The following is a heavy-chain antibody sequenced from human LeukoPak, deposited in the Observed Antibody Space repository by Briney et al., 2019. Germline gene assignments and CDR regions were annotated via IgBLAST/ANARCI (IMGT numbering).Heavy chain of an antibody. CDR2: IYYSGST. Sequence: PSETLSLTCTVSGGSISSHDWTWIRQPPGKGLEWIGYIYYSGSTNYNPSLKSRVTISVDTSKNQFSLKLSSVTAADTAVYYCARELAYSGSYSPWGRTAYAFDIWGQGTMVTVSS. CDR3: ARELAYSGSYSPWGRTAYAFDI. CDR1: GGSISSHD. J-gene: IGHJ3*02. V-gene: IGHV4-59*11. D-gene: IGHD1-26*01.